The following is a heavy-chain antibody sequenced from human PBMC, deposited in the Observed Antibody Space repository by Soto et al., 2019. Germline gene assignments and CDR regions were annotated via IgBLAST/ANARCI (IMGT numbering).Heavy chain of an antibody. V-gene: IGHV3-23*01. J-gene: IGHJ5*02. CDR3: AGGGAGGNIVPFDP. CDR1: GFTFSSYA. Sequence: EVQLLESGGGLVQPGGSLRLSCAASGFTFSSYAMSWVRQAPGKGLEWVSAISGSGGSTYYADSVKGRFTIARDNSKNSLYLQMNGLGAEGRAVFWGAGGGAGGNIVPFDPWGQGTLVTVSS. CDR2: ISGSGGST. D-gene: IGHD3-16*01.